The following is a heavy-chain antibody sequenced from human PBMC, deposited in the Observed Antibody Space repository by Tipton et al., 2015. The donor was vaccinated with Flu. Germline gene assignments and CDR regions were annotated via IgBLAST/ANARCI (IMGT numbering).Heavy chain of an antibody. V-gene: IGHV4-34*01. CDR2: INHSGST. Sequence: LRLSCAVYGGSFSGYYWSWIRQPPGKGLEWIGEINHSGSTNYNPSLKSRVTISVDTSKNQFSLKLSSVTAADTAVYYCARGHTAMVGSLYYYGMDVWDQGTTVTVSS. D-gene: IGHD5-18*01. J-gene: IGHJ6*02. CDR3: ARGHTAMVGSLYYYGMDV. CDR1: GGSFSGYY.